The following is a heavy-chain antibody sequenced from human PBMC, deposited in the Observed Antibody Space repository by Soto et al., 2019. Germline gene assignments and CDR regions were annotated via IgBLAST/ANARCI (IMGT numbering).Heavy chain of an antibody. CDR3: AHIPNYYQYDWFDP. J-gene: IGHJ5*02. D-gene: IGHD3-16*01. V-gene: IGHV2-5*02. CDR1: GFSLTTRGVG. Sequence: QITLKESGPTLVKPTQTLTLTCTFSGFSLTTRGVGVGWIRQPPGKALECLALIYWDDDKRYSPSLQSRLSITTDTSKNQLVPTMTNVDPVDTATYYCAHIPNYYQYDWFDPWGQGTLVSVSS. CDR2: IYWDDDK.